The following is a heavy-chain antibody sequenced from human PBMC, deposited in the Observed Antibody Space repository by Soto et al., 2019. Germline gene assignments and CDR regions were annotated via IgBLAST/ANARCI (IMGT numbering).Heavy chain of an antibody. CDR2: IIPIFGTA. CDR1: GGTFSSYA. J-gene: IGHJ4*02. Sequence: GASVKVSCKASGGTFSSYAISWVRQAPGQGLEWMGGIIPIFGTANYAQKFQGRVTMTRDTSTSTVYMELSSLRSEDTAVYYCVTRDPGHYWGQGTLVTVSS. V-gene: IGHV1-69*05. CDR3: VTRDPGHY.